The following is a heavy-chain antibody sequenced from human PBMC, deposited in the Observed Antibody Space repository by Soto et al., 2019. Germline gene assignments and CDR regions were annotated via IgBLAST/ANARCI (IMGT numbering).Heavy chain of an antibody. CDR1: GGSISSGGYS. D-gene: IGHD2-15*01. J-gene: IGHJ4*02. CDR2: IYHSGST. CDR3: ARVKILGSYYDY. Sequence: PSETLSLTCSVSGGSISSGGYSWSWIRQPPGKGLEWIGYIYHSGSTYYNPSLKSRVTISVDRSKNQFSLKLSSVTAADTAVYNWARVKILGSYYDYWGQGPLVSVS. V-gene: IGHV4-30-2*01.